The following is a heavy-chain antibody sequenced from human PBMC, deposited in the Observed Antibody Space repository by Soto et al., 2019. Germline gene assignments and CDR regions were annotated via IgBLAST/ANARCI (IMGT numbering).Heavy chain of an antibody. V-gene: IGHV4-34*01. CDR1: GGSFSGYY. D-gene: IGHD2-2*01. CDR3: ATDIVVVPAANPDYYYYYGMDV. CDR2: INHSGST. J-gene: IGHJ6*02. Sequence: SETLSLTCAVYGGSFSGYYWSWIRQPPGKGLECIGEINHSGSTNYNPSLKSRVTISVDTSKNQFSLKLSSVTAADTAVYYCATDIVVVPAANPDYYYYYGMDVWGQGTTVTVSS.